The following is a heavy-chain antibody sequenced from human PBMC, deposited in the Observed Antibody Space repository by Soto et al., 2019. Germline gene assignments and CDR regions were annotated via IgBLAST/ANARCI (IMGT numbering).Heavy chain of an antibody. J-gene: IGHJ3*02. V-gene: IGHV1-58*01. D-gene: IGHD3-22*01. CDR1: GFTFASSA. CDR3: AAVGPNYYDSSGYYSGAFDI. Sequence: GTSVQVTCKACGFTFASSAVRWVRQARGQRLELIGWIVVGSGNTNYAQKFQERVTITRDMSTSTAYMELSSLRSEDTAVYYCAAVGPNYYDSSGYYSGAFDIWGQGTMVTVSS. CDR2: IVVGSGNT.